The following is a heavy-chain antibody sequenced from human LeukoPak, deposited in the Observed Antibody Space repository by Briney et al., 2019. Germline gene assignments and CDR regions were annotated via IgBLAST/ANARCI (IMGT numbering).Heavy chain of an antibody. CDR3: ARDGAFDI. Sequence: GGSLRLSCAASGFTFSSYSMNWVRQAPGKGLEWVSYISSSSSTIYYADSMKGRFTISRDNAKNSLYLQMNSLRAEDTAVYYCARDGAFDIWGQGTMVTVSS. CDR2: ISSSSSTI. J-gene: IGHJ3*02. CDR1: GFTFSSYS. V-gene: IGHV3-48*04.